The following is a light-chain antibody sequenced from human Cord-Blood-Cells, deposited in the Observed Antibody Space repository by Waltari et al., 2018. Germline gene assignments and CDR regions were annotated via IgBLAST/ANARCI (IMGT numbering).Light chain of an antibody. CDR3: SSYAGSNNLV. CDR1: RSDVGGYNY. V-gene: IGLV2-8*01. CDR2: EVS. Sequence: QSALTQPPSASGSPGQSVTTSCTGTRSDVGGYNYVSWYQQHPGKAPKLMIYEVSKRPSGVPDRFSGSKSGNTASLTVSGLQAEDEADYYCSSYAGSNNLVFGGGTKLTVL. J-gene: IGLJ3*02.